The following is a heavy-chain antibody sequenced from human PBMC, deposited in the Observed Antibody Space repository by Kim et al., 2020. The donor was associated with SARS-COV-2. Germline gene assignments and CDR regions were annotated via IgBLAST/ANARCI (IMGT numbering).Heavy chain of an antibody. V-gene: IGHV3-72*01. CDR2: TRNKANSYTT. J-gene: IGHJ4*02. Sequence: GGSLRLSCAASGFTFSDHYMDWVRQAPGKGLEWVGSTRNKANSYTTEYAASVKGRFTISRDDSKSSLYLQMNSLKTEDTAVYYCARLTPDRYYFDYWGQGTLVTVSS. CDR3: ARLTPDRYYFDY. D-gene: IGHD3-16*02. CDR1: GFTFSDHY.